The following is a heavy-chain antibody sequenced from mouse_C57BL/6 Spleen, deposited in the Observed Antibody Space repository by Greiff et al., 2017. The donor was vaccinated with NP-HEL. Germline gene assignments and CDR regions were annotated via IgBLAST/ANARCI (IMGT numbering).Heavy chain of an antibody. CDR2: ISSGGDYI. J-gene: IGHJ2*01. V-gene: IGHV5-9-1*02. CDR3: TRDREAYYFDY. D-gene: IGHD6-1*01. Sequence: EVKLMESGEGLVKPGGSLKLSCAASGFTFSSYAMSWVRQTPEKRLEWVAYISSGGDYIYYADTVKGRFTISRDNARNTLYLQMSSLKSEDTAMYYCTRDREAYYFDYWGQGTTLTVSS. CDR1: GFTFSSYA.